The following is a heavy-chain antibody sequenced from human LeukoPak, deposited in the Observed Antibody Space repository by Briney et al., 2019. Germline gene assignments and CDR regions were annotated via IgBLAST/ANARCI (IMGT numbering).Heavy chain of an antibody. V-gene: IGHV4-4*07. J-gene: IGHJ6*02. CDR2: ST. CDR3: AREGEYSSSWYDYYYYGMDV. D-gene: IGHD6-13*01. Sequence: STNYNPSLKSRVTMSVDTSKNQFSLKLSSVTAADTAVYYCAREGEYSSSWYDYYYYGMDVWGQGTTVTVSS.